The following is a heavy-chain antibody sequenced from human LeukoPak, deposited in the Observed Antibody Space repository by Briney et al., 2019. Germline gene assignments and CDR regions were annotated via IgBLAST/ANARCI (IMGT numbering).Heavy chain of an antibody. CDR1: GFTFSSYG. CDR3: AKVTGYYYGSGSYIDY. D-gene: IGHD3-10*01. J-gene: IGHJ4*02. V-gene: IGHV3-33*06. CDR2: IWYDGSNK. Sequence: GRSLRLSCAASGFTFSSYGMHWVRQAPGKGLEWVAVIWYDGSNKYYADSVKGRFTISRDNSKNTLYLQMNSLRAEDTAVYYCAKVTGYYYGSGSYIDYWGQGTLVTVSS.